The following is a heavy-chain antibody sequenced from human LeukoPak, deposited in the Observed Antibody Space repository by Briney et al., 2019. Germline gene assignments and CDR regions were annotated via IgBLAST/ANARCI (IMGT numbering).Heavy chain of an antibody. V-gene: IGHV3-23*01. CDR3: AKDVAPDSGWDLDY. J-gene: IGHJ4*02. CDR2: IYNIGAKI. Sequence: GGSLRLSCAVSGLTFSTYSMTWVRQGPGKGLEWVSSIYNIGAKIFYADSGKGRFTISRDNSKNMLYLQMNSPRVEDTAVYYCAKDVAPDSGWDLDYWGQGTLVTVSS. D-gene: IGHD6-19*01. CDR1: GLTFSTYS.